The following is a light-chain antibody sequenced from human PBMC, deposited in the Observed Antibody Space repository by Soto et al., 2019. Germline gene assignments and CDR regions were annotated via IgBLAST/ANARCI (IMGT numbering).Light chain of an antibody. V-gene: IGKV3-15*01. J-gene: IGKJ5*01. CDR1: QTVPSR. CDR3: QQYNEWPIT. CDR2: RAS. Sequence: EIVLTQSPGTLSLSPGEGVTLSCRASQTVPSRIAWYQQKPGQAPTLLIYRASSRATGISGSFSGSGSGTEFTLTITSLQSEDFAVYYCQQYNEWPITFGQGTRLEIK.